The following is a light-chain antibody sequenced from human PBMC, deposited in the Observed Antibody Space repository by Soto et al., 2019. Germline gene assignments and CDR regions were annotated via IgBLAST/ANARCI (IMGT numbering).Light chain of an antibody. Sequence: QSVLTQSPSASASLGASVKLTCTLSSGHSSYAIAWHQQQPEKGPRHLMKLNSDGSHSKGDGIPDRFSGSSSGTERYLTISSLQFEDEADYYCQTWGTGIRVFGGGTKLTVL. CDR3: QTWGTGIRV. CDR2: LNSDGSH. V-gene: IGLV4-69*01. CDR1: SGHSSYA. J-gene: IGLJ3*02.